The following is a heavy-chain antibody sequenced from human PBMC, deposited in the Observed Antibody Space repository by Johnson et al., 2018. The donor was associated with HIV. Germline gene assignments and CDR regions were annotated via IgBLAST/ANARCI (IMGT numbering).Heavy chain of an antibody. J-gene: IGHJ3*02. V-gene: IGHV3-30*03. CDR1: GFTLSTYG. Sequence: VQLVESGGGVVQPGRSLGLSCAASGFTLSTYGIHWVRQAPGKGLEWVAVLSKDGSSKYYADSVKGRFTISRDNSKNTLYLQMNSLRAEDTAVYYCARDKGEYYDAFDIWGQGTMVTVSA. D-gene: IGHD1-26*01. CDR3: ARDKGEYYDAFDI. CDR2: LSKDGSSK.